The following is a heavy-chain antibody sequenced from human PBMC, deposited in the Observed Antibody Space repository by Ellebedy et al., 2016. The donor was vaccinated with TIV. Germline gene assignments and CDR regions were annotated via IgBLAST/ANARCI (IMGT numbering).Heavy chain of an antibody. CDR2: INHSGST. CDR1: GGSFSGYY. J-gene: IGHJ4*02. Sequence: SETLSLTCAVYGGSFSGYYWSWIRQPPGKGLEWIGEINHSGSTNYNPSLKSRVTISVDTSKNQFSLKLSSVTAADTAVYYCAGMRYYYGSGSYYDPVDYWGQGTLVPVSS. V-gene: IGHV4-34*01. CDR3: AGMRYYYGSGSYYDPVDY. D-gene: IGHD3-10*01.